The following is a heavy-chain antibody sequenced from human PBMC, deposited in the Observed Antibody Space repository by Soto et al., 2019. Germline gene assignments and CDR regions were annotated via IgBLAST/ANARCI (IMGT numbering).Heavy chain of an antibody. CDR2: IYNSGST. Sequence: PSETLSLTCTVSGGSINDYYWSWIRQPAGKGLEWIGHIYNSGSTNYSPSLKSRVTILGDTSKNQFSLKLSAVTAADTAVYYCAKGGAGCTSTSCYTSGWLGPWGQGTLVTVSS. CDR3: AKGGAGCTSTSCYTSGWLGP. D-gene: IGHD2-2*02. V-gene: IGHV4-4*07. J-gene: IGHJ5*02. CDR1: GGSINDYY.